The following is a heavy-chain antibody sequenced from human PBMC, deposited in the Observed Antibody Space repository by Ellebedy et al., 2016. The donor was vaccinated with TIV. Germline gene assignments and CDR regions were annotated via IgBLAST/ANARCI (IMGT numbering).Heavy chain of an antibody. CDR2: ISWNGGGI. D-gene: IGHD1-26*01. CDR3: VAFCIQVGPTFKAG. Sequence: GGSLRLXCAASGFRFDDYAMHWVRQPPGKGLEWVSGISWNGGGIGYADSVKGRFTISRDNAQNSLYLQMNSLRAEDTAVYSCVAFCIQVGPTFKAGWGQGTLVTVSS. V-gene: IGHV3-9*01. CDR1: GFRFDDYA. J-gene: IGHJ4*02.